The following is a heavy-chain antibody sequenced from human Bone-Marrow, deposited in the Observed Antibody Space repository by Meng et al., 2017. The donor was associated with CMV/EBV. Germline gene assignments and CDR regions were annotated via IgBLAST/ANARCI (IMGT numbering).Heavy chain of an antibody. J-gene: IGHJ6*02. CDR3: AREREWVHYYYGMDV. CDR1: GGSFSGYY. Sequence: GSLRLSCAVYGGSFSGYYWSWIRQPPGKGLEWIGEINHSGSTNYNPSLKSRVTISVDTSKNQFSLKLSSVTAADTAVYYCAREREWVHYYYGMDVWGQGTTVTVSS. CDR2: INHSGST. V-gene: IGHV4-34*01. D-gene: IGHD3-3*01.